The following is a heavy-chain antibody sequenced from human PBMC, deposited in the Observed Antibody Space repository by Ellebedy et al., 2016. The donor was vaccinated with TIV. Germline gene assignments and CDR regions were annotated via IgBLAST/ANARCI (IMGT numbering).Heavy chain of an antibody. V-gene: IGHV5-51*01. J-gene: IGHJ2*01. Sequence: GESLKISXKGSGYSFTSYWIGWVRQMPGKGLEWMGIIYPGDSDTRYSPSFQGQVTISADKSISTAYLQWSSLKASDTAMYYCARRGYIAARPTTNSFPWYFDLWGRGTLVTVSS. D-gene: IGHD6-6*01. CDR1: GYSFTSYW. CDR2: IYPGDSDT. CDR3: ARRGYIAARPTTNSFPWYFDL.